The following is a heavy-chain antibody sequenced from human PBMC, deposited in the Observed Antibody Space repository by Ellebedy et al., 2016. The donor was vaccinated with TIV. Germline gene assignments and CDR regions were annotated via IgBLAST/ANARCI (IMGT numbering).Heavy chain of an antibody. CDR1: GYTFTSYG. J-gene: IGHJ6*02. V-gene: IGHV1-18*01. D-gene: IGHD2-15*01. CDR3: ASGVVVAASDTVTYYYYGMDV. CDR2: ISAYNGNT. Sequence: ASVKVSCXASGYTFTSYGISWVRQAPGQGLEWMGWISAYNGNTNYAQKLQGRVTMTTDTSTSTAYMELRSLRSEDTAVYYCASGVVVAASDTVTYYYYGMDVWGQGTTVTVSS.